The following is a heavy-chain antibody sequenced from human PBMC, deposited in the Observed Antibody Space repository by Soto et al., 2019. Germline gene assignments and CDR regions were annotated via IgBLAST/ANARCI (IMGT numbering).Heavy chain of an antibody. CDR1: GGSISSGGYY. CDR3: ARRGIVATIRVMDV. CDR2: IYYSGST. V-gene: IGHV4-39*01. D-gene: IGHD5-12*01. J-gene: IGHJ6*03. Sequence: SETLSLTCTVSGGSISSGGYYWSWIRQHPGKGLEWIGSIYYSGSTYYNPSLKSRVTISVDTSKNQFSLKLSSVTAADTAVYYCARRGIVATIRVMDVWGKGTTVTVSS.